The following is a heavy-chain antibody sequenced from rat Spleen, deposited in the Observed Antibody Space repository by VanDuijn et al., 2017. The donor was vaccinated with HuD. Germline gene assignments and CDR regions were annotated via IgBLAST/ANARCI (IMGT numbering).Heavy chain of an antibody. Sequence: EVQLVESGGGLVQPGRSLKLSCVASGFTFDNYWMTWIRQAPTEGLEWVATFSFDGRTPYYRDPVKGRFTISRDNAKSTLYLQMDSLRSEDTATYYCTTDRATEGIVPPYVMDAWGQGASVTVSS. V-gene: IGHV5-31*01. CDR1: GFTFDNYW. D-gene: IGHD1-11*01. J-gene: IGHJ4*01. CDR3: TTDRATEGIVPPYVMDA. CDR2: FSFDGRTP.